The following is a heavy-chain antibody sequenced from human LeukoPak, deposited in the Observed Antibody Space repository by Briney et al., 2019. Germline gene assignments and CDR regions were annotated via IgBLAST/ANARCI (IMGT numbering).Heavy chain of an antibody. D-gene: IGHD4-17*01. J-gene: IGHJ3*02. CDR1: GGSISSYY. Sequence: SETLTLTCTVSGGSISSYYWDWIRQPPGKGLEWIGYIYYSASTNYNPSLKSRVTISVHTSKNQFSLKLSSVTPADTAVDYCASRKGLRFAFDSWSQGTMVTV. CDR2: IYYSAST. CDR3: ASRKGLRFAFDS. V-gene: IGHV4-59*01.